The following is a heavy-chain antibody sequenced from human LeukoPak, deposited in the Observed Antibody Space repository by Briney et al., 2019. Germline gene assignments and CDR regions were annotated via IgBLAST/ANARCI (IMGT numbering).Heavy chain of an antibody. CDR2: ISSSSSYI. J-gene: IGHJ4*02. Sequence: GGSLRLSCAASGFTFSSYSMNWVRQAPGKGLEWVSSISSSSSYIYYADSVKGRFTISRDNAKNSLYLQMNSLRAEDTAVYYCARGMDLVEGLVDYWGQGTLVTVSS. D-gene: IGHD2-2*03. V-gene: IGHV3-21*01. CDR3: ARGMDLVEGLVDY. CDR1: GFTFSSYS.